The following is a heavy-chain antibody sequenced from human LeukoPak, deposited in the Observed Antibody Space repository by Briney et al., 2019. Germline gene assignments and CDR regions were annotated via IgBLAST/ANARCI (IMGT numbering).Heavy chain of an antibody. Sequence: ASVKVSCKASGYTFTSYYMHWVRQAPGQGLEWMGWINTNTGNPTYAQGFTGRFVFSLDTSVSTAYLQISSLKAEDTAVYYCARGRGICSSTSCYFRSWFDPWGQGTLVTVSS. CDR1: GYTFTSYY. D-gene: IGHD2-2*01. CDR3: ARGRGICSSTSCYFRSWFDP. J-gene: IGHJ5*02. CDR2: INTNTGNP. V-gene: IGHV7-4-1*02.